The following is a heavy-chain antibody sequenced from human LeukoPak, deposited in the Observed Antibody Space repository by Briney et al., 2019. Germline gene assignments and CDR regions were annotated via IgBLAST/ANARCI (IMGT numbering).Heavy chain of an antibody. CDR1: GYTFTGYY. J-gene: IGHJ6*03. Sequence: GASVKVSCKASGYTFTGYYMHWVRQAPGQGLEWMGWINPNSGGTNYAQKFQGRVTMTRDTSISTAYMELSRLRSDDTAVYYCARDHPGSYYYYMDVWGKGTTVTVSS. V-gene: IGHV1-2*02. CDR3: ARDHPGSYYYYMDV. CDR2: INPNSGGT. D-gene: IGHD7-27*01.